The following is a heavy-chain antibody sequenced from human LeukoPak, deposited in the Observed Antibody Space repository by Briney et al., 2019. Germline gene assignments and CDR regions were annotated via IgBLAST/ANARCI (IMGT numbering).Heavy chain of an antibody. CDR3: ARFSSGWWGYFDY. Sequence: SETLSLTCTVSGGSISSYYWSWIRQPPGKGLEWLGYIYYSGSTNYNPSLKSRVTISVDTSKNQFSLELSSVTAADTAVYYCARFSSGWWGYFDYWGQGTLVTVSS. V-gene: IGHV4-59*01. J-gene: IGHJ4*02. CDR2: IYYSGST. CDR1: GGSISSYY. D-gene: IGHD6-19*01.